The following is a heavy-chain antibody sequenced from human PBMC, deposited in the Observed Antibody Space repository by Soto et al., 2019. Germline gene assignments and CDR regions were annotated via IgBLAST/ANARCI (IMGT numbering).Heavy chain of an antibody. CDR2: TSYDGSNE. D-gene: IGHD4-17*01. J-gene: IGHJ6*02. CDR3: ARDPSYGDQTGLVHYYYGLDV. CDR1: EFTFKNSA. V-gene: IGHV3-30-3*01. Sequence: PGGSLRLSCVASEFTFKNSAMHWVRQAPGKGLEWVAGTSYDGSNEYYADSVKGRFTISRDNSKRTLDLQMNSLRPEDTAVYYCARDPSYGDQTGLVHYYYGLDVWGQGTTVTVSS.